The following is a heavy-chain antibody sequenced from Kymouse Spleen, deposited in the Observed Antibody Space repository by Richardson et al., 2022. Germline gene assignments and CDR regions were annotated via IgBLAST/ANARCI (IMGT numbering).Heavy chain of an antibody. CDR1: GGSISSSSYY. CDR3: ARQSSTDYYGMDV. V-gene: IGHV4-39*01. CDR2: IYYSGST. D-gene: IGHD2-15*01,IGHD2-2*02,IGHD3-22*01. Sequence: QLQLQESGPGLVKPSETLSLTCTVSGGSISSSSYYWGWIRQPPGKGLEWIGSIYYSGSTYYNPSLKSRVTISVDTSKNQFSLKLSSVTAADTAVYYCARQSSTDYYGMDVWGQGTTVTVSS. J-gene: IGHJ6*02.